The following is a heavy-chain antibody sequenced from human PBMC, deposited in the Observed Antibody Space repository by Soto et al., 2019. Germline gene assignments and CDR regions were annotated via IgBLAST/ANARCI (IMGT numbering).Heavy chain of an antibody. D-gene: IGHD1-26*01. V-gene: IGHV4-59*01. J-gene: IGHJ5*02. CDR2: IYYGVTT. CDR1: GDSISGYY. Sequence: SETLSLTCTVSGDSISGYYWTWIRQPPGKGLEWIGYIYYGVTTNYNPSLKSRVTMSIDTSKNHFSLKLSSVTAADTAVYYCARQILVGPNNWSHPWGQGTVVTVSS. CDR3: ARQILVGPNNWSHP.